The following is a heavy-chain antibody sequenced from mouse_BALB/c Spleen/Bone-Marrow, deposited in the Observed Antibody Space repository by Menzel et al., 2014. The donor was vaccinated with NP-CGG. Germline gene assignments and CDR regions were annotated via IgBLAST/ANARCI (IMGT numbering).Heavy chain of an antibody. V-gene: IGHV5-12-2*01. Sequence: EVKVVESGGGLVQPGGSLKLSCAASGFTFSSYTMPWVRQTPEKRLEWVAYITSGGGSTYYPDTVKGRFTISRDNAKNTLYLQMSSLKSEDTAMYYCARHVGNPYAMDYWGQGTSVTVSS. CDR1: GFTFSSYT. J-gene: IGHJ4*01. D-gene: IGHD3-1*01. CDR2: ITSGGGST. CDR3: ARHVGNPYAMDY.